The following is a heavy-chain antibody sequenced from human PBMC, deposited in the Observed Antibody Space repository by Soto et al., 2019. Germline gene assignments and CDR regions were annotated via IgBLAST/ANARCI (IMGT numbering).Heavy chain of an antibody. CDR2: INPSGGST. J-gene: IGHJ5*02. V-gene: IGHV1-46*01. D-gene: IGHD1-7*01. CDR3: ARDPIWTYTWNYARLNYLDP. Sequence: ASVKVSCKASGYTFTTYYIHWVRQAPGQGLEWMGIINPSGGSTSYAQKFQGRVTMTRDTSTSTVYMELSSLKSEDTAVYYCARDPIWTYTWNYARLNYLDPWGQGTLVTVSS. CDR1: GYTFTTYY.